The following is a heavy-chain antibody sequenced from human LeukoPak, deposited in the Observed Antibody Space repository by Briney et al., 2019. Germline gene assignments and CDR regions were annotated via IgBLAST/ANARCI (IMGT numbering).Heavy chain of an antibody. D-gene: IGHD3-22*01. CDR1: GFTFSSYR. CDR2: IRYDGGNK. CDR3: ASLGGVTMIVVVEVY. V-gene: IGHV3-30*02. J-gene: IGHJ4*02. Sequence: GGSLRLSCAASGFTFSSYRMHWVRQAPGKGLEWVAFIRYDGGNKYYADSVKGRFTISRDNSKNTLYLQMNSLRAEDTAVYYCASLGGVTMIVVVEVYWGQGTLVTVSS.